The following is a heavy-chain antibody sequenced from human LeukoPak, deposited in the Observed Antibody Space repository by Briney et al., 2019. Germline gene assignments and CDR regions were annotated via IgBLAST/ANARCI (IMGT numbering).Heavy chain of an antibody. CDR3: ARDNYYDSSGYPGY. D-gene: IGHD3-22*01. Sequence: PGGTLRLSCAASGFTFSSYGMSWVRQAPGKGLEWVSAISGSGGSTYYADSVKGRFTISRDNAKNSLYLQMNSLRAEDTAVYYCARDNYYDSSGYPGYWGQGTLVTVSS. CDR1: GFTFSSYG. J-gene: IGHJ4*02. CDR2: ISGSGGST. V-gene: IGHV3-23*01.